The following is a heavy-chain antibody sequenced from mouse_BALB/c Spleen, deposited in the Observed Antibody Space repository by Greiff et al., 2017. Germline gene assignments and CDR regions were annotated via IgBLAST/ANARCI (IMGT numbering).Heavy chain of an antibody. CDR2: INSNGGST. V-gene: IGHV5-6-2*01. CDR3: ARQSSEDYFDY. J-gene: IGHJ2*01. Sequence: EVKVEESGGGLVKLGGSLKLSCAASGFTFSSYYMSWVRQTPEKRLELVAAINSNGGSTYYPDTVKGRFTISRDNAKNTLYLQMSSLKSEDTALYYCARQSSEDYFDYWGQGTTLTVSS. CDR1: GFTFSSYY.